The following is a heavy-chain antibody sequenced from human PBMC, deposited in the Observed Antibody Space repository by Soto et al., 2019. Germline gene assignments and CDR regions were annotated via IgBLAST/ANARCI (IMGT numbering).Heavy chain of an antibody. D-gene: IGHD6-13*01. V-gene: IGHV4-34*01. J-gene: IGHJ6*02. Sequence: SETLSLTCAVYGGSFSGYYWSWIRQPPGKGLEWIGEVNHSGSTNYNPSLKSRVTISVDTSKNQFSLNLRSVTAADTAVYYCAGGRGRQQLVMTYYYGMDVWGQGTTVTVSS. CDR3: AGGRGRQQLVMTYYYGMDV. CDR1: GGSFSGYY. CDR2: VNHSGST.